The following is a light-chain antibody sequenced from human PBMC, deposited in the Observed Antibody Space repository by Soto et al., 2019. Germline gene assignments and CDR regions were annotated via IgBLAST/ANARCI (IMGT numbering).Light chain of an antibody. V-gene: IGKV3-20*01. CDR3: QQYGSSPWT. CDR1: QSVSSSY. CDR2: GAS. Sequence: EIVLTQSPGTLSLSPGERATLSCRASQSVSSSYLAWYRQKPGQAPRLLIYGASSRATGLQDRFSGSGSGTDFTLTISRLEPEEFAVYYCQQYGSSPWTFGQGTKVEIK. J-gene: IGKJ1*01.